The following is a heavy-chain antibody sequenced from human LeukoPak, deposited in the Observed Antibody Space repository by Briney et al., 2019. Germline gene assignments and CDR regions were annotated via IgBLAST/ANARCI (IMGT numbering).Heavy chain of an antibody. V-gene: IGHV3-21*01. CDR1: GFTFSSYS. J-gene: IGHJ4*02. Sequence: GGSLRLSCAASGFTFSSYSMNWVRQAPGKGLEWVSSISSSSSYIYYADSVKGRSTISRDNAKNSLYLQMNSLRAEDTAVYYCARDGSNYYDSSGYQNDYWGQGTLVTVSS. CDR3: ARDGSNYYDSSGYQNDY. CDR2: ISSSSSYI. D-gene: IGHD3-22*01.